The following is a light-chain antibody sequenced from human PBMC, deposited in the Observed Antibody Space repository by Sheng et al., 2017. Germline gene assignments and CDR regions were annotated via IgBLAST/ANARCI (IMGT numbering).Light chain of an antibody. Sequence: IQMTQSPSSLSASVGDRVTITCRSSQNIANYLNWYQQKPGQAPKLLIDAASSLQSAVPSRFSGSGSGTHFTLTINNLQSEDFATYYCQQANSFPLTFGGGTKVEIK. CDR2: AAS. V-gene: IGKV1-39*01. J-gene: IGKJ4*01. CDR1: QNIANY. CDR3: QQANSFPLT.